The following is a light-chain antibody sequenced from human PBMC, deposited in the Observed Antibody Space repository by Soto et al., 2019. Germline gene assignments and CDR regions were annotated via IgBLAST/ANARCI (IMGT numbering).Light chain of an antibody. CDR1: QGISTS. J-gene: IGKJ4*01. CDR3: QQTNSFPLT. V-gene: IGKV1D-12*01. CDR2: AAS. Sequence: DIQTTQSPSSVSASVGDGVTITCRASQGISTSLGWYQQKPGKAPKLLIYAASSLQSGVPSRFSGTGSGTDFTLTISSLQPEDFATYYCQQTNSFPLTFGGGTKVDIK.